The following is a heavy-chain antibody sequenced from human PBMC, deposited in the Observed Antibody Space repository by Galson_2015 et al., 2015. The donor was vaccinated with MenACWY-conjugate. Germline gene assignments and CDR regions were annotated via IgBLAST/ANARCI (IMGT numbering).Heavy chain of an antibody. D-gene: IGHD3-10*01. Sequence: SLRLSCAASGFTFSSYAMSWVRQAPGKGLEWVSAISGSGGSTYYADSVKGRFTISRDNSKNTLYLQMNSLRAEDTAVYYCAKAPGLSGGVFDYWGQGTLVTVSS. CDR1: GFTFSSYA. V-gene: IGHV3-23*01. J-gene: IGHJ4*02. CDR3: AKAPGLSGGVFDY. CDR2: ISGSGGST.